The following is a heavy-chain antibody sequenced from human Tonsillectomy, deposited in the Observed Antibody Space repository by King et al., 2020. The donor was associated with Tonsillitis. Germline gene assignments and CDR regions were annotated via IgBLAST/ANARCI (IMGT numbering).Heavy chain of an antibody. V-gene: IGHV4-38-2*01. CDR3: ARDFSGDTSGYYYVTGCTDS. CDR2: IYHSGST. CDR1: GYSISSGYY. Sequence: QLQESGPGLVKPSETLSLTCAVSGYSISSGYYWGWIRQPPGKGLEWIGSIYHSGSTYYNPSLKSRVTITVDTSKNQFSLKLTYVTAADAAVYYCARDFSGDTSGYYYVTGCTDSWGQGTLVTVSS. J-gene: IGHJ4*02. D-gene: IGHD3-22*01.